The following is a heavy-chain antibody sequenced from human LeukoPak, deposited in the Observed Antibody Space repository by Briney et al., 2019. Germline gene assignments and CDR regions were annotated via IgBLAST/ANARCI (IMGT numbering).Heavy chain of an antibody. J-gene: IGHJ4*02. CDR1: GFTVSSSH. CDR3: ARASVDSSGFWINTFDY. Sequence: GSLRLSCAASGFTVSSSHMSWVRQAPGKGLEWVSVIYTGGNTYYADSVKGRFTISRDNSKNTLYLQMNSLRAEDTAVYCCARASVDSSGFWINTFDYWGQGTLVTVSS. V-gene: IGHV3-53*01. CDR2: IYTGGNT. D-gene: IGHD3-22*01.